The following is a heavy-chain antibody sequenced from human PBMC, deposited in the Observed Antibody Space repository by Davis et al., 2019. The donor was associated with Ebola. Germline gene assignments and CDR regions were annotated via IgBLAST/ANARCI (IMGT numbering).Heavy chain of an antibody. Sequence: GESLKISCAASGFTFSSYSMNWVRQAPGKGLEWVSSISSSSSYIYYADSVKGRFTISRDNAKNSLYLQMNSLRAEDTAVYYCAREAVLLWFGEYYGMDVWGQGTTVTVSS. CDR2: ISSSSSYI. V-gene: IGHV3-21*01. CDR1: GFTFSSYS. D-gene: IGHD3-10*01. CDR3: AREAVLLWFGEYYGMDV. J-gene: IGHJ6*02.